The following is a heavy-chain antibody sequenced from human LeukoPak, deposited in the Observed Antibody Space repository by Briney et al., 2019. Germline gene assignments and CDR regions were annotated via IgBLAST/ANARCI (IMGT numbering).Heavy chain of an antibody. CDR1: GYTFTSYG. CDR3: ARTSCGGDCPVGY. CDR2: INPSGGST. J-gene: IGHJ4*02. V-gene: IGHV1-46*01. Sequence: ASVKVSCKASGYTFTSYGISWVRQAPGQGLEWMGIINPSGGSTSYAQKFQGRVTMTRDTSTSTVYMELSSLRSEDTAVYYCARTSCGGDCPVGYWGQGTLVTVSS. D-gene: IGHD2-21*01.